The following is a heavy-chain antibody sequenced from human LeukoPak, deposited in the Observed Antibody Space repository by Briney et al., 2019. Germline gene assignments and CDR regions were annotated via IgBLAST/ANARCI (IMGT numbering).Heavy chain of an antibody. Sequence: TGGPLRLSCAASGFTFSSYSMNWVRQAPAKGLEGVSSISSSSSYIYYADSVKGRFTISRGNAKNSLYLQMNSLRAEDTAVYYCASSGYYYGSGSYYNSLNWFDPWGQGTLVTVSS. D-gene: IGHD3-10*01. CDR3: ASSGYYYGSGSYYNSLNWFDP. CDR1: GFTFSSYS. V-gene: IGHV3-21*01. J-gene: IGHJ5*02. CDR2: ISSSSSYI.